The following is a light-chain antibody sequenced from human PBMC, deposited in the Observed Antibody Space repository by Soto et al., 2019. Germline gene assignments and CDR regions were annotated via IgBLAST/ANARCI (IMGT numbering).Light chain of an antibody. Sequence: DVQMTQSPSTLSASVGDRVTITCRASQSISSWLAWYQQKPGKAPKLLIYGASSLERGVPSRFSGSGSGTEFTLTITSLQPEDFATYYCQHERTFGQGTKVDTK. CDR1: QSISSW. CDR3: QHERT. CDR2: GAS. J-gene: IGKJ1*01. V-gene: IGKV1-5*01.